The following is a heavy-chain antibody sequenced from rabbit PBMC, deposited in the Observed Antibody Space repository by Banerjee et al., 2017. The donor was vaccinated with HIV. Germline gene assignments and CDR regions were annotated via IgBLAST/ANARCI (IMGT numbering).Heavy chain of an antibody. V-gene: IGHV1S45*01. Sequence: QEQLEESGGALVKPEGSLTLTCTASRFTLSSYWICWVRQAPGKGLEWIACMDAGSSGTTNYASWAKGRFTISKTSSTTVTLQMTSLTAADTATYFCARDPLLVVAGVAAYYGMDLWGQGTLVTVS. J-gene: IGHJ6*01. CDR3: ARDPLLVVAGVAAYYGMDL. CDR1: RFTLSSYW. D-gene: IGHD4-1*01. CDR2: MDAGSSGTT.